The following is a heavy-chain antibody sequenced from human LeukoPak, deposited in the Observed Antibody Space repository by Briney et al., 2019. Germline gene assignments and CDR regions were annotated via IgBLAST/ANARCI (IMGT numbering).Heavy chain of an antibody. CDR1: GFTFSSYA. J-gene: IGHJ4*02. D-gene: IGHD2-21*01. CDR3: AKDLELVFGPYFDY. CDR2: ISYDGSNK. V-gene: IGHV3-30-3*01. Sequence: QPGGSLRLSCAASGFTFSSYAMHWVRQAPGKGLEWVAVISYDGSNKYYADSVKGRFTISRDNSKNTLYLQMNSLRPEDTAVYYCAKDLELVFGPYFDYWGQGTLVTVSS.